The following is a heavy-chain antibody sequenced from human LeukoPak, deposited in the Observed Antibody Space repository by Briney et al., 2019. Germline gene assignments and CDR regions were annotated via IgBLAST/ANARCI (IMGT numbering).Heavy chain of an antibody. Sequence: SETPSLTCTVSGGSISSSSYYWGWIRQPPGKGLEWIGSIYYSGSTYYNPSLKSRVTISVDTSKNQFSLKLSSVTAADTAVYYCARQAAAGTFDYWGQGTLVTVSS. J-gene: IGHJ4*02. V-gene: IGHV4-39*01. D-gene: IGHD6-13*01. CDR1: GGSISSSSYY. CDR3: ARQAAAGTFDY. CDR2: IYYSGST.